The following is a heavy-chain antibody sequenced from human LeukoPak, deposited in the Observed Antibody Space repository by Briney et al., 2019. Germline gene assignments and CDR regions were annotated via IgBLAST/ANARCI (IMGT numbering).Heavy chain of an antibody. D-gene: IGHD6-13*01. CDR2: IYYSGST. CDR1: GGSISSSSYY. Sequence: PSETLSLTCTVSGGSISSSSYYWGWIRQPPGKGLEWIRSIYYSGSTYYNPSLKSRVTISVDTSKNQFSLKLSSVTAAHTAVYYCARPKGSDSSSQFDPWGQGTLVTVSS. CDR3: ARPKGSDSSSQFDP. V-gene: IGHV4-39*01. J-gene: IGHJ5*02.